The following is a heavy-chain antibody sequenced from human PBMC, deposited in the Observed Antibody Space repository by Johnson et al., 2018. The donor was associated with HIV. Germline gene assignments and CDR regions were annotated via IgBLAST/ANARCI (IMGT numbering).Heavy chain of an antibody. V-gene: IGHV3-30*04. J-gene: IGHJ3*02. CDR3: AREGGDGYSPSAFDI. CDR1: GFTFSSYA. CDR2: ISYDGSKK. Sequence: QVQLVESGGSVVRPGGSLRLSCAASGFTFSSYAMYWVRQAPGKGLEWVAVISYDGSKKYYADSVRGRFTISKDNSKKTLYLQMNSLRAEDTAVYYCAREGGDGYSPSAFDIWGQGTMVTVSS. D-gene: IGHD5-24*01.